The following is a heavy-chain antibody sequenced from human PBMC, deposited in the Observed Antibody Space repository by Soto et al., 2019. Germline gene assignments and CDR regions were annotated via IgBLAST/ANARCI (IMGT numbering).Heavy chain of an antibody. V-gene: IGHV1-18*01. D-gene: IGHD2-15*01. J-gene: IGHJ4*02. CDR2: INTYNGAT. Sequence: ASLKVSCKISGYTLITYGISWVRQAPGQGLEWMGWINTYNGATNYAQNLQGRVTMTTDTSTNTAYMDLRSLRSDDTAVYYCARYCSGGSCHKGVPDYWGQGTLVTVSS. CDR1: GYTLITYG. CDR3: ARYCSGGSCHKGVPDY.